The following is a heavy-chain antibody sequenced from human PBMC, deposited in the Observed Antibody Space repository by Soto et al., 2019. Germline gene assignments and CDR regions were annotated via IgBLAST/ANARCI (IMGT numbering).Heavy chain of an antibody. D-gene: IGHD6-13*01. Sequence: QVQLVESGGGVVQPGRSLRLSCAASGFTFSSYGMHWVRQPPGKGLEWVAVIWYDGSNKYYADSVKGRFTISRDNSKNTLYLQMNSLRAEDTAVYYCARDGIAAAGTDYWGQGTLVTVSS. V-gene: IGHV3-33*01. CDR2: IWYDGSNK. CDR1: GFTFSSYG. CDR3: ARDGIAAAGTDY. J-gene: IGHJ4*02.